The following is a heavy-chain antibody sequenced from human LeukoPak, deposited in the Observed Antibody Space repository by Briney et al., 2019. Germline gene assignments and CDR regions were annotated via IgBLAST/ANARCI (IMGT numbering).Heavy chain of an antibody. Sequence: PGGSLRLSCAASGFTFSSYWMHWVRQVPGKGLVWVARINPVGSSITYADSVKGRFTISRDNAKNTLYLQMDSLRAEDTGVYYCARSNQADDYWGQGTLVTVSS. CDR1: GFTFSSYW. CDR2: INPVGSSI. D-gene: IGHD1-14*01. V-gene: IGHV3-74*01. CDR3: ARSNQADDY. J-gene: IGHJ4*02.